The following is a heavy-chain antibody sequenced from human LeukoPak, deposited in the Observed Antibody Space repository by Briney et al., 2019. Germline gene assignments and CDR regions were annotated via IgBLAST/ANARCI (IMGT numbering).Heavy chain of an antibody. CDR1: GFTFSSYE. CDR2: ISSSGSTI. V-gene: IGHV3-48*03. D-gene: IGHD2-2*01. Sequence: GGSLRLSCAASGFTFSSYEMNWVRQAPGKGLEWVSYISSSGSTIYYADSVKGRFTISRDNAKNSLYLQMNSLRAEDTAVYYCARDRCSSTSCYVFNWGQGTLVTVSS. J-gene: IGHJ4*02. CDR3: ARDRCSSTSCYVFN.